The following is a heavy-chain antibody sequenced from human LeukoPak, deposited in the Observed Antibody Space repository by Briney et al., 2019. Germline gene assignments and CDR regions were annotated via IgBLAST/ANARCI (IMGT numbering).Heavy chain of an antibody. CDR3: ARVGGYSSLYYFDY. Sequence: SAKVSCKASGGTFSSYAISWVRQAPGQGLEWMGGIIPIFGTANYAQKFQGRVTITADESTSTAYMELSSLRSEDMAVYYCARVGGYSSLYYFDYWGQGTLVTVSS. J-gene: IGHJ4*02. CDR1: GGTFSSYA. D-gene: IGHD6-6*01. V-gene: IGHV1-69*01. CDR2: IIPIFGTA.